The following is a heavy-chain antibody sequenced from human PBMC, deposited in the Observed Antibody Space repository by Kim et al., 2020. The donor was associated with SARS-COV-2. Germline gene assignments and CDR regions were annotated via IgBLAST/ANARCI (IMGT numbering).Heavy chain of an antibody. V-gene: IGHV4-38-2*02. CDR1: GYSISSGYY. CDR3: ARDLGANPDDAFDI. J-gene: IGHJ3*02. Sequence: SETLSLTCTVSGYSISSGYYWGWIRQPPGKGLEWIGSIYHSGSTYYNPSLKSRVTISVDTSKNQFSLKLSSVTAADTAVYYCARDLGANPDDAFDIWGQGTMVTVSS. CDR2: IYHSGST. D-gene: IGHD1-26*01.